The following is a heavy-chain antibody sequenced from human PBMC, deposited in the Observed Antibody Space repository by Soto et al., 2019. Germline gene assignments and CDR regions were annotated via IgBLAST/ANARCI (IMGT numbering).Heavy chain of an antibody. CDR3: ARENGRYTTYEIDH. CDR1: GGSISGSY. V-gene: IGHV4-59*01. CDR2: IHYTGST. D-gene: IGHD2-2*02. J-gene: IGHJ4*02. Sequence: PSETLSLTCTVSGGSISGSYWTWIRQPPGKGLEWIGYIHYTGSTNYNPSLKTRATISIDTSQNRFSLKLTSVTAADTAVYYCARENGRYTTYEIDHWGQGTLVTVSS.